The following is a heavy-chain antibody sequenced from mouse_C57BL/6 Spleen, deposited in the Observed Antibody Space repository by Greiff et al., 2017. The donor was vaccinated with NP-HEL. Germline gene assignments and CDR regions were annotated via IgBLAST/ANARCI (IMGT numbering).Heavy chain of an antibody. D-gene: IGHD1-1*01. CDR2: INPGSGGT. V-gene: IGHV1-54*01. CDR1: GYAFTNYL. CDR3: ARHLTTVVASGGY. Sequence: QVQLQQSGAELVRPGTSVKVSCKASGYAFTNYLIEWVKQRPGQGLEWIGVINPGSGGTNYNEKFKGKATLTADKSSSTAYMQLSSLTSEDSAVYFCARHLTTVVASGGYWGQGTTLTVSS. J-gene: IGHJ2*01.